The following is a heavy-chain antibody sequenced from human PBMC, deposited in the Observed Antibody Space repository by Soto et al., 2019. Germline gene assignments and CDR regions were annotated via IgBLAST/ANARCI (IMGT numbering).Heavy chain of an antibody. Sequence: GGSLRLSCAASGFTFSSYGMHWVRQAPGKGLEWVAVIWYDGSNKYYADSVKGRFTISRDNSKNTLYLQMNSLRAEDTAVYYCAVLGGCSSTSCYSAPLWGQGTLVTVSS. V-gene: IGHV3-33*01. CDR3: AVLGGCSSTSCYSAPL. CDR2: IWYDGSNK. J-gene: IGHJ4*02. D-gene: IGHD2-2*01. CDR1: GFTFSSYG.